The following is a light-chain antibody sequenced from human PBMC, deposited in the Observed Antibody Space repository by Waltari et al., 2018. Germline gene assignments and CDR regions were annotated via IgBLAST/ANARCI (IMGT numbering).Light chain of an antibody. Sequence: EIVMTQSPATLSVSPGERATLSCRASQSVSSNLAWYQQKTGQAPRLLIYGASTRATGIPARFSGSGSGTKFTLTISSLQSEDFAVYYCQQYNNWPFTFGPGTKVDIK. CDR1: QSVSSN. CDR2: GAS. CDR3: QQYNNWPFT. J-gene: IGKJ3*01. V-gene: IGKV3-15*01.